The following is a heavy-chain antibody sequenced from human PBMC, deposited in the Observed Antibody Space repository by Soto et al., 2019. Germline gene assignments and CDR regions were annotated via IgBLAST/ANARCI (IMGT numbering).Heavy chain of an antibody. J-gene: IGHJ6*02. CDR1: GGTFSRYS. CDR3: AREDRDRETGLVPAAIDGMDV. V-gene: IGHV1-69*08. D-gene: IGHD2-2*01. Sequence: QVQLVQSGAEVKKPGSSVKVSCKASGGTFSRYSITWVRQAPGHGLEWIGRIIPIFGIASYAQKFQGRVTITPHESTSXAXMXXSSLRSDDTAVYYCAREDRDRETGLVPAAIDGMDVWGQGTTVTVSS. CDR2: IIPIFGIA.